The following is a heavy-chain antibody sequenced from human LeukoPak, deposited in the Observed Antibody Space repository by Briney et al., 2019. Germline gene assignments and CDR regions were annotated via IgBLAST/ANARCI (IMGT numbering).Heavy chain of an antibody. Sequence: SETLSLTCAVSGGSISSGGYSWSWIRQPPGKGLEWIGYIYHSGSTYYNPSLKSRVTMSVDTSKNQFSLKLSSVTAADTAVYYCARDRSSRWLAKQIDYWGQGTLVTVSS. V-gene: IGHV4-30-2*01. D-gene: IGHD6-19*01. CDR3: ARDRSSRWLAKQIDY. CDR1: GGSISSGGYS. CDR2: IYHSGST. J-gene: IGHJ4*02.